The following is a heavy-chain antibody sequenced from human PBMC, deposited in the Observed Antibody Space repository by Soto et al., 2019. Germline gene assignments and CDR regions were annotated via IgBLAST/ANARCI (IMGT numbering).Heavy chain of an antibody. J-gene: IGHJ4*02. Sequence: GGSLRLSCAASGFTFSSYAMHWVRQAPGKGLEWVAVISYDGSNKYYADSVKGRFTISRDNSKNTLYLQMNSLRAEDTAVYYCARDEISSIAARFGYFDYWGQGTLVTVSS. CDR3: ARDEISSIAARFGYFDY. D-gene: IGHD6-6*01. CDR1: GFTFSSYA. CDR2: ISYDGSNK. V-gene: IGHV3-30-3*01.